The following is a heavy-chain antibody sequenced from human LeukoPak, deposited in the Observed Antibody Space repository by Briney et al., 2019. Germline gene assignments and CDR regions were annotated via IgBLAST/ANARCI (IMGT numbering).Heavy chain of an antibody. V-gene: IGHV1-8*01. CDR3: ARGSGYDFWSGYFDAFDI. CDR1: GYTFTSYD. D-gene: IGHD3-3*01. Sequence: ASVKVSCKASGYTFTSYDINWVRQATGQGLEWMGWTNPNSGNTGYAQKFQGRVTMTRNTSISTAYMKLSSLRSEDTDVYYCARGSGYDFWSGYFDAFDIWGQGTMVTVSS. J-gene: IGHJ3*02. CDR2: TNPNSGNT.